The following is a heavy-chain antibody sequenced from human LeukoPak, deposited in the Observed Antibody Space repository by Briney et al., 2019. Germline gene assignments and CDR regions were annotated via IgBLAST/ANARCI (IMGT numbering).Heavy chain of an antibody. Sequence: SETLSLTCAVSGASFSDYYWNWLRQPPGKGLEWIGEISHFGSTDYNPSLKSRVTISVDTSKNQFSLQLTSVTAADTAVYYCARWVATTGFDYWGQGTLVTVSS. CDR1: GASFSDYY. D-gene: IGHD5-12*01. V-gene: IGHV4-34*01. J-gene: IGHJ4*02. CDR2: ISHFGST. CDR3: ARWVATTGFDY.